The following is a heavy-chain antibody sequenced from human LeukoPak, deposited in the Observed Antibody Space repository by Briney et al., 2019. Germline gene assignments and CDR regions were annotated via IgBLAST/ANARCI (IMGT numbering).Heavy chain of an antibody. Sequence: GGSLRLSCAASGFTFSSDWMSWVRQAPGKGLEWVANIKQDGSEKYYVDSVKGRFTISRDNAKNSLYLQMNSLRAEDTAVYYCASKDSSGWYLNYWGQGTLVTVSS. J-gene: IGHJ4*02. CDR2: IKQDGSEK. D-gene: IGHD6-19*01. V-gene: IGHV3-7*01. CDR1: GFTFSSDW. CDR3: ASKDSSGWYLNY.